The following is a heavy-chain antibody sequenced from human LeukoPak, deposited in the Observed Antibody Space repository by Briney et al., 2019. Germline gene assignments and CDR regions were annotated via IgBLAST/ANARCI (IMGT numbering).Heavy chain of an antibody. Sequence: ETLSLTCTVSGGSISSYYWSWIRQPAGKGLEWIGRIYTSGSTNYNPSLKSRVTISVDTSKNQFSLKLSSVTAADTAVYYCARTRGVSSGYYARTYYYYYYMDVWGKGTTVTISS. V-gene: IGHV4-4*07. CDR3: ARTRGVSSGYYARTYYYYYYMDV. CDR2: IYTSGST. J-gene: IGHJ6*03. D-gene: IGHD3-10*01. CDR1: GGSISSYY.